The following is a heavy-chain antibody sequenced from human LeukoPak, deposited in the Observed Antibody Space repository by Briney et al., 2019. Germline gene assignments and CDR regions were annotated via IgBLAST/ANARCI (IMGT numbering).Heavy chain of an antibody. Sequence: GGSLRLSCAASGSTVSSNYMSWVRQAPGKGLEWVSVIYNNGRTYYADSVRGRFTISRDNSENTLYLQMNSLRGEDTAFYYCARVSNSGYYLSSWGQGTLVTVFS. CDR2: IYNNGRT. CDR3: ARVSNSGYYLSS. D-gene: IGHD3-22*01. V-gene: IGHV3-66*01. J-gene: IGHJ5*02. CDR1: GSTVSSNY.